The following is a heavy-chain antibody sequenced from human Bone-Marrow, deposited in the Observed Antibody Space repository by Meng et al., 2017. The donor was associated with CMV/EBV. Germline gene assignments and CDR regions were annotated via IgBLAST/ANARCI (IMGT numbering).Heavy chain of an antibody. CDR1: GGSFSGYY. V-gene: IGHV3-21*01. CDR2: ISSSSSYI. J-gene: IGHJ5*02. D-gene: IGHD2-2*01. CDR3: AGQYCSSTSCYAPRFDP. Sequence: ETLSLTCAVYGGSFSGYYWSWIRQPPGKGLEWVSSISSSSSYIYYADSVKGRFTISRDNAKNSLYLQMNSLRAEDTAVYYCAGQYCSSTSCYAPRFDPWGQGTLVTVSS.